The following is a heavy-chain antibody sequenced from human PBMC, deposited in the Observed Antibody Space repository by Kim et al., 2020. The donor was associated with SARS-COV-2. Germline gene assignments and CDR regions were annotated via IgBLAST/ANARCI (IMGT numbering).Heavy chain of an antibody. CDR1: GGSISSYY. J-gene: IGHJ6*02. V-gene: IGHV4-59*13. Sequence: SETLSLTCTVSGGSISSYYWSWIRQPPGKGLEWIGYIYYSGSTNYNPSLKSRVTISVDTSKNQFSLKLSSVTAAYTAVYYCARVSWEYYYYGMDVWGQGTTVTVSS. CDR3: ARVSWEYYYYGMDV. CDR2: IYYSGST. D-gene: IGHD1-26*01.